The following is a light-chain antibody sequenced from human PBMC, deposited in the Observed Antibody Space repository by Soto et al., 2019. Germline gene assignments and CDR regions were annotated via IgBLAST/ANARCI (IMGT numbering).Light chain of an antibody. CDR3: QQTYTSLAT. V-gene: IGKV1-39*01. Sequence: DIQVTQSPSSLSASVGDSVTLSCQTSQRVDSYIHWYQHQSGKPPKLLIYAASTLQDGVPSRFSGGGSGTAFSLIITGLQPGDSATYYCQQTYTSLATFGQGTKV. J-gene: IGKJ1*01. CDR1: QRVDSY. CDR2: AAS.